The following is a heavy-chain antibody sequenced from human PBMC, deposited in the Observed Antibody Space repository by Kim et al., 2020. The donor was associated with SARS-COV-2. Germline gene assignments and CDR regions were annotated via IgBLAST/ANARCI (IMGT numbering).Heavy chain of an antibody. Sequence: KGRVTISVDTSKNQFSLKLSAVTAADTAVYYCARGYSSSPYNYYYYGMDVWGQGTTVTVSS. J-gene: IGHJ6*02. CDR3: ARGYSSSPYNYYYYGMDV. D-gene: IGHD6-13*01. V-gene: IGHV4-59*09.